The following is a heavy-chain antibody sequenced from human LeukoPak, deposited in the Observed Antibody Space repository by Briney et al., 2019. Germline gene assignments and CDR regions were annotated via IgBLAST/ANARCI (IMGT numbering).Heavy chain of an antibody. J-gene: IGHJ4*02. V-gene: IGHV4-4*07. CDR1: GGSISSYY. CDR2: IYTSGST. Sequence: PSETLSLTCTVSGGSISSYYWSWIWQPAGKGLEWIGRIYTSGSTNYNPSLKSRVTISVDTSKNQFSLKLSSVTAADTAVYYCAGERRLTGGVDRDFDYWGQGTLVTVSS. CDR3: AGERRLTGGVDRDFDY. D-gene: IGHD7-27*01.